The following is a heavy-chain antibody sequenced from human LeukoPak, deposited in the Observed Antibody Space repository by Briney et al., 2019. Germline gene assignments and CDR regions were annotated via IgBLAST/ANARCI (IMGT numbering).Heavy chain of an antibody. CDR2: VYYSGST. CDR1: GGSINNYY. Sequence: KPSETLSLTCTVSGGSINNYYWSWIRQPPGKGLEWIGYVYYSGSTNYNPSLKSRVTISVDTSKNQFSLKLSSATAADTAVYYCARRVHCSGGSCYLDYWGQGTLVTVSS. D-gene: IGHD2-15*01. V-gene: IGHV4-59*08. J-gene: IGHJ4*02. CDR3: ARRVHCSGGSCYLDY.